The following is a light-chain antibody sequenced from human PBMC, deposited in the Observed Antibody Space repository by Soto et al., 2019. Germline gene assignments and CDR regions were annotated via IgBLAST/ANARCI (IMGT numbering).Light chain of an antibody. CDR1: SSDVGSYNF. CDR2: DVS. CDR3: CSYAGSYTWV. J-gene: IGLJ3*02. Sequence: QSALTQLRSVSGSPGQSVTISCTGTSSDVGSYNFVPWYQQHPGKAPKLMIYDVSKRPSGVPDRFSGSKSGNTASLTISGLQAEDEADYYCCSYAGSYTWVFGGGTKLTVL. V-gene: IGLV2-11*01.